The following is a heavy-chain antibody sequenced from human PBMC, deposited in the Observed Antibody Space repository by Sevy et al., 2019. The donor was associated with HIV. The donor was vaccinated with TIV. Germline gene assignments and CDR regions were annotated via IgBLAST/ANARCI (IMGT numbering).Heavy chain of an antibody. V-gene: IGHV4-59*01. Sequence: SETLSLTCTVSGGSISAYHWSWIRQPPGKGLEYIGYIHYTGTTNYNPSLKSRVTISVDTSKNQFSLKLASVTGADTALYYCARAPPVRSGDDSLNWFDPWGQGTLVTVSS. CDR1: GGSISAYH. J-gene: IGHJ5*02. CDR3: ARAPPVRSGDDSLNWFDP. D-gene: IGHD5-12*01. CDR2: IHYTGTT.